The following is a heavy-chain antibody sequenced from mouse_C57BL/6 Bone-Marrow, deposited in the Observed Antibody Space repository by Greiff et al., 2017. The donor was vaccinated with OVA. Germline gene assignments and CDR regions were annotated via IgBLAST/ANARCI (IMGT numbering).Heavy chain of an antibody. CDR2: IDPSDSYT. CDR1: GYTFTSYW. Sequence: QVQLKQPGAELVRPGTSVKLSCKASGYTFTSYWMHWVKQRPGQGLEWIGVIDPSDSYTNYNQKFKGKATLTVDTSSSTAYMQLSSLTSEDSAVYYCASITTPFYAMDYWGQGTSVTVSS. J-gene: IGHJ4*01. D-gene: IGHD1-1*01. CDR3: ASITTPFYAMDY. V-gene: IGHV1-59*01.